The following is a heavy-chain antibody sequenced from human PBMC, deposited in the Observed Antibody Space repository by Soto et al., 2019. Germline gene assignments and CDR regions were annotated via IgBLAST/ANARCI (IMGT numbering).Heavy chain of an antibody. V-gene: IGHV3-21*01. D-gene: IGHD3-3*01. CDR1: GFTFSSYS. J-gene: IGHJ4*02. CDR3: ARDTYYDFWSGYSHLDY. CDR2: ISSSSSYI. Sequence: GGSLRLCCAASGFTFSSYSMNWVRQAPGKGLEWVSSISSSSSYIYYADSVKGRFTISRDNAKNSLYLQMNSLRAEDTAVYYCARDTYYDFWSGYSHLDYWGQGTLVTVSS.